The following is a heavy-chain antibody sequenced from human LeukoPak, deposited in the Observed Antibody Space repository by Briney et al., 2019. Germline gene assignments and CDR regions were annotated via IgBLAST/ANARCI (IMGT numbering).Heavy chain of an antibody. CDR3: ARRAGAYSHPYDY. V-gene: IGHV3-23*01. D-gene: IGHD4/OR15-4a*01. CDR2: ISASGDSR. Sequence: GGSLRLSCVGSGFTFNTYGMTWVRQSPGKGLEWVSTISASGDSRHHADSVKGRFAISRDNSRNTLYLQMNSLRAEDTAVYYCARRAGAYSHPYDYWGQGTLVTVSS. CDR1: GFTFNTYG. J-gene: IGHJ4*02.